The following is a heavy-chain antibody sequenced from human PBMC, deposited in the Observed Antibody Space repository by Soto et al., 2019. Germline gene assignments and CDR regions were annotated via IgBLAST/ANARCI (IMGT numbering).Heavy chain of an antibody. CDR1: GGTFSSYA. D-gene: IGHD3-3*01. CDR2: IIPIFGTA. J-gene: IGHJ6*02. CDR3: AREGTIFGVVNYYYYGMDV. V-gene: IGHV1-69*01. Sequence: QVQLVQSGAEVKKPGSSVKVSCKASGGTFSSYAISWVRQAPGQGLEWMGGIIPIFGTANYGQKFQGRVTITADESTSTAYMELSRLRSEDTAVYYCAREGTIFGVVNYYYYGMDVWGQGTTVTFSS.